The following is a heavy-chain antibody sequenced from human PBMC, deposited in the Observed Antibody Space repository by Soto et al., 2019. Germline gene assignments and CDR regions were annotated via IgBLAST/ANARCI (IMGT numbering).Heavy chain of an antibody. CDR2: IYYSWST. Sequence: PSETLSLTCTVSGGSISSYYWSWIRQPPGKGLEWIGYIYYSWSTNYNPSLKSRVTISVDTSKNQFSLKLSSVTAADTAVYYCARHTYNWNDAAPAPRKGFDYWGQGTLVTVSS. D-gene: IGHD1-1*01. CDR3: ARHTYNWNDAAPAPRKGFDY. V-gene: IGHV4-59*08. CDR1: GGSISSYY. J-gene: IGHJ4*02.